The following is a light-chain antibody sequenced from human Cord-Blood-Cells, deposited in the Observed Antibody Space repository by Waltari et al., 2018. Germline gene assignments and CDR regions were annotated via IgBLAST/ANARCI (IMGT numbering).Light chain of an antibody. V-gene: IGKV1-33*01. CDR1: QDISNY. CDR3: QQYDNLPYT. CDR2: DAS. Sequence: DIQMTQSASSLSASVGYRVTITCQASQDISNYLNWYQQKPGKAPKLLIYDASNLETGVPSRFSGSGSGTDFTFTISSLQPEDIATYYCQQYDNLPYTFGQGTKLEIK. J-gene: IGKJ2*01.